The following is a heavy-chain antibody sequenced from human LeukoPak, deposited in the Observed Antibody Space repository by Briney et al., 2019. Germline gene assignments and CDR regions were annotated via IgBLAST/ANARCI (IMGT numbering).Heavy chain of an antibody. CDR1: GFSFDDYA. J-gene: IGHJ4*02. Sequence: GGSLRLSCAASGFSFDDYAMPWVRQAPGKGLEWVSGISWNSGSIGYADSVKGRFTISRDNAKNSLYLQMNSLRAEDTALYYCAKPSGGYSSSWHYDYWGQGTLVTVSS. CDR3: AKPSGGYSSSWHYDY. D-gene: IGHD6-13*01. V-gene: IGHV3-9*01. CDR2: ISWNSGSI.